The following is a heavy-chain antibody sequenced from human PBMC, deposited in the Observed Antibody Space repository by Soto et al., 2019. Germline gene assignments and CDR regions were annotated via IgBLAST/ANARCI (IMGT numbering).Heavy chain of an antibody. V-gene: IGHV4-31*03. J-gene: IGHJ6*02. D-gene: IGHD2-15*01. CDR1: GGSISSGGYY. CDR3: ARGGYCSGGTCYFYYYGMDV. Sequence: QVQLQESGPGLVKPSQTLSLTCTVSGGSISSGGYYWSWIRQHPGKGLEWIGYIYYSGSIYYNPSLQRRVTISVDTSKNQFSLKLSSVTAADTAVYYCARGGYCSGGTCYFYYYGMDVWGQGTTVTVSS. CDR2: IYYSGSI.